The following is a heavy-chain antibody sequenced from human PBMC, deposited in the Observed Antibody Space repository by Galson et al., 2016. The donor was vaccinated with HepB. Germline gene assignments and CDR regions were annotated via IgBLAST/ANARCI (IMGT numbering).Heavy chain of an antibody. CDR3: ASGHLSGALEH. D-gene: IGHD3-10*01. CDR2: FEPENGGT. J-gene: IGHJ3*01. CDR1: GYTLTELS. Sequence: SVKVSCKAAGYTLTELSMHWVRQAPGKGLEWMAGFEPENGGTIYAEMFHGRVTMTEDTSTDTAYMELSSLRSEDPAVYYCASGHLSGALEHWGQGTLVTVSS. V-gene: IGHV1-24*01.